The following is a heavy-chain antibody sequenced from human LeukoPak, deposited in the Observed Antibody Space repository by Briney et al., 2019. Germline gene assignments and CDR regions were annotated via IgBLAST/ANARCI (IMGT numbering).Heavy chain of an antibody. CDR2: INPNSGGT. D-gene: IGHD6-13*01. J-gene: IGHJ5*02. CDR1: GYTFTGYY. CDR3: ARDRGSSWYNWFDP. Sequence: ASVKVSCKASGYTFTGYYMHWVRQAPGQGLEWMGWINPNSGGTNYAQKFQGRVTMTRDTSISTAYMELSRLRSDGTAVYYCARDRGSSWYNWFDPWGQGTLVTVSS. V-gene: IGHV1-2*02.